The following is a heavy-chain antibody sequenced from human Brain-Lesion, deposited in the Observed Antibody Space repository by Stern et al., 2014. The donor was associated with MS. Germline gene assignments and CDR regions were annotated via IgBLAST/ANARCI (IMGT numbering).Heavy chain of an antibody. V-gene: IGHV4-39*01. CDR2: IYYSGAT. D-gene: IGHD3/OR15-3a*01. Sequence: QVQLQESGPGLVKPSETLSLTCSISGGSVSSNRYYWGWIRQPPGKGLEWIGIIYYSGATFYNPSLKSRFPISMDTSKNQFPWSLSSVTAADTAVYYCGRAGLDDTFDVWGQGTMVTVSS. CDR3: GRAGLDDTFDV. CDR1: GGSVSSNRYY. J-gene: IGHJ3*01.